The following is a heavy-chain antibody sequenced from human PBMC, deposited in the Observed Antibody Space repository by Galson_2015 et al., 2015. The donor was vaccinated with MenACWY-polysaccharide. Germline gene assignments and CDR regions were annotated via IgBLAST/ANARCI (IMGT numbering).Heavy chain of an antibody. D-gene: IGHD5-18*01. J-gene: IGHJ6*03. Sequence: SVKVSCKASGYTFTSYDINWVRQATGQGLEWMGWMNPNSGNTGYAQKFQGRVTMTRNTSISTAYMELSSLRSEDTAVYYCARGVGGGIWRYSYGYSYYMDVWGKGTTVTVSS. CDR3: ARGVGGGIWRYSYGYSYYMDV. CDR1: GYTFTSYD. V-gene: IGHV1-8*01. CDR2: MNPNSGNT.